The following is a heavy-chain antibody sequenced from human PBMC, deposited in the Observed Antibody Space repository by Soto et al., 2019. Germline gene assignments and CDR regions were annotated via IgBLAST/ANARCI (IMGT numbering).Heavy chain of an antibody. CDR3: ARGRGSYGGRPRSIDY. V-gene: IGHV4-4*02. J-gene: IGHJ4*02. D-gene: IGHD1-26*01. Sequence: QVQLQELGPGLVKPSGTLSLTCAVSGGSISSSNWWSWVRQPPGKGLEWIGEIYHSGSTNYNPSLKNQVTISVDKSRNQFALKLSSVTDADTAVYYCARGRGSYGGRPRSIDYWGQGTLVTVSS. CDR1: GGSISSSNW. CDR2: IYHSGST.